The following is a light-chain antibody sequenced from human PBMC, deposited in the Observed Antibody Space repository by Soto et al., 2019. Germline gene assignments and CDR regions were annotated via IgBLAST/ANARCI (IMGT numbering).Light chain of an antibody. CDR2: GAS. Sequence: DIHMTQSPSFLSASVGDRVIITCRASQSITSYLNWYQHKPGKAPRLLIYGASNLQSGVPSRFSGTCSGTEFAIVISSLQPEDFATYYCQQSYRTPPYTFGPGTKVDL. V-gene: IGKV1-39*01. CDR1: QSITSY. CDR3: QQSYRTPPYT. J-gene: IGKJ3*01.